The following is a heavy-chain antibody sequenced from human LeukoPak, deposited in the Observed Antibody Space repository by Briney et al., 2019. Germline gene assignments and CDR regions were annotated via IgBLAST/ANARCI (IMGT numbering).Heavy chain of an antibody. J-gene: IGHJ3*02. CDR2: IYYLGRT. CDR1: GGSIRSRDYY. D-gene: IGHD1-26*01. Sequence: SETQTLTCTVSGGSIRSRDYYWGWIRQPPVKGLEGIGNIYYLGRTYYNPSLKSRVNLSVDTSKNQFSLKLSSVTAADTAVYYCARRETREPFDIWGAGSTVTVSS. V-gene: IGHV4-39*01. CDR3: ARRETREPFDI.